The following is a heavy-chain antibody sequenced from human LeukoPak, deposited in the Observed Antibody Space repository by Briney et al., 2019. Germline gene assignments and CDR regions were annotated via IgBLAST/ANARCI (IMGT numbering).Heavy chain of an antibody. CDR1: GYTFTGFY. D-gene: IGHD6-13*01. J-gene: IGHJ4*02. Sequence: ASVKVSCKASGYTFTGFYIHWVRQAPGQGLEWMGRINPNRGGTSYAQKFQGRVTMTRDTSISTAYMELSRLRSDDTAVYYCARELGGAAAGNNYWGQGTLVTVSS. CDR2: INPNRGGT. CDR3: ARELGGAAAGNNY. V-gene: IGHV1-2*06.